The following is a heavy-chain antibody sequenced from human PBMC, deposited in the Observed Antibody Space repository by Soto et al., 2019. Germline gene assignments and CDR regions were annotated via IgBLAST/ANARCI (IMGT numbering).Heavy chain of an antibody. V-gene: IGHV1-3*01. CDR2: INAGNGNT. Sequence: ASVKVSCKASGYTFTSYAMHWVRQAPGQRLEWMGWINAGNGNTKYSQKFQGRVTITRDTSASTAYMELSSLRSEDTAMYYCARGAMVRDNFYGMDVWGQGTTVTVSS. D-gene: IGHD3-10*01. CDR3: ARGAMVRDNFYGMDV. J-gene: IGHJ6*02. CDR1: GYTFTSYA.